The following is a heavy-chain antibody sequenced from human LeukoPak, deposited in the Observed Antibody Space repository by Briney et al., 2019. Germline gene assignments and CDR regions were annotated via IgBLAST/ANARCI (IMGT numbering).Heavy chain of an antibody. V-gene: IGHV1-69*13. CDR2: IIPIFGTA. CDR1: GYTFTSYG. D-gene: IGHD2-2*01. Sequence: ASVKVSCKASGYTFTSYGISWVRQAPGQGLEWMGGIIPIFGTANYAQKFQGRVTITADESTSTAYMELSSLRSEDTAVYYCARVWGEYCSSTSCFDAFDIWGQGTMVTVSS. J-gene: IGHJ3*02. CDR3: ARVWGEYCSSTSCFDAFDI.